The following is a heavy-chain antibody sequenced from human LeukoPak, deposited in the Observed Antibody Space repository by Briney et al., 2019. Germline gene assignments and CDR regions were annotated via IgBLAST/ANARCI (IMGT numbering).Heavy chain of an antibody. J-gene: IGHJ4*02. V-gene: IGHV3-30-3*01. CDR3: AKGMDGYNDY. CDR1: GFTFYNYA. Sequence: GGSLRLSCAASGFTFYNYAMHWVRQAPGKGLEWVAVITYGGSNKYYADSVKGRFTISRDNSKNTLHLQMNSLRAEDTAIYYCAKGMDGYNDYWGQGTLVTVSS. CDR2: ITYGGSNK. D-gene: IGHD5-24*01.